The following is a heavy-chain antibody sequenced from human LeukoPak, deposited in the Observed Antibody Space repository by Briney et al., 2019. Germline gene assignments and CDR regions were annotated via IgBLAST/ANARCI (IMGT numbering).Heavy chain of an antibody. Sequence: GASVTVSCTASGGTFSSYAICWVRQAPGQGLEWMGGIIPIFGTTNYAQKFQGRVTITADESTSTAYMELSSLRSEDTAVYYCARVGIARATTFDYWGQGTLVTVSS. D-gene: IGHD1-26*01. V-gene: IGHV1-69*13. CDR3: ARVGIARATTFDY. CDR1: GGTFSSYA. J-gene: IGHJ4*02. CDR2: IIPIFGTT.